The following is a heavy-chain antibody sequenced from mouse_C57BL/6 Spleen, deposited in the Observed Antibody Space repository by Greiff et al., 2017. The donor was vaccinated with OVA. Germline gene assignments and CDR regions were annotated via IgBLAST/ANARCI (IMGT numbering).Heavy chain of an antibody. D-gene: IGHD1-1*02. CDR2: IDPENGDT. J-gene: IGHJ4*01. CDR3: TTPYHGYAMDY. V-gene: IGHV14-4*01. CDR1: GFNIKDDY. Sequence: EVKLVESGAELVRPGASVKLSCTASGFNIKDDYMHWVKQRPEQGLEWIGWIDPENGDTEYASKFQGKATITADTSSNTAYPQLSSLTSEDTAVYYCTTPYHGYAMDYWGQGTSVTVSS.